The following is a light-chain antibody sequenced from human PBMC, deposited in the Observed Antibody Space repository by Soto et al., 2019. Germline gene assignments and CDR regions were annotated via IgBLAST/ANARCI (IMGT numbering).Light chain of an antibody. Sequence: EIVLTQSPATLSLSPGKRATLSCRASQSVSSYLVWYQQKPGQAPRLLMYDASNRASGIPDRFSGSGSGTDFTLTISSLEPEDFAVYFCQQRSSWPPITFGQGTRLE. CDR2: DAS. CDR1: QSVSSY. CDR3: QQRSSWPPIT. V-gene: IGKV3-11*01. J-gene: IGKJ5*01.